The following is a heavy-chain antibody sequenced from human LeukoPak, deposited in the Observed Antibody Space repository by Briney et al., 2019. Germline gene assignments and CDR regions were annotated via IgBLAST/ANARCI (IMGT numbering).Heavy chain of an antibody. CDR1: GFTFRNYA. CDR2: VTGNGDTT. CDR3: ARNAADCTTSACYDS. J-gene: IGHJ4*02. V-gene: IGHV3-23*01. Sequence: LSGGSLRLSCAASGFTFRNYAMTWVRQAPEKGLEWVSVVTGNGDTTYYADSLKGRFTISRDNSRNTLYLQMNSLRAEDTAVYHCARNAADCTTSACYDSWGQGTLVTVSS. D-gene: IGHD2-8*01.